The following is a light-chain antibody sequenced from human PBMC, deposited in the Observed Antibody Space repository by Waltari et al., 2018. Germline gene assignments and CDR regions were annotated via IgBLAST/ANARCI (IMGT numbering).Light chain of an antibody. CDR3: QMYVRLPVT. J-gene: IGKJ1*01. Sequence: EIVLTQSPGTLSLSPGERATLSCSASQSVGRSLAWYQQKPGQAPRLLIFDASNRATAIPERFSGSGSGTDFSLTISRLEPEDFAVYYCQMYVRLPVTFGQGTKVEIK. CDR1: QSVGRS. CDR2: DAS. V-gene: IGKV3-20*01.